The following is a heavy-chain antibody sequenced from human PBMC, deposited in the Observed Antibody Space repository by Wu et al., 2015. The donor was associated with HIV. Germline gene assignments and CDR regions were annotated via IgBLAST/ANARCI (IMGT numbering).Heavy chain of an antibody. CDR3: ATAQLLPYSPDY. J-gene: IGHJ4*02. D-gene: IGHD5-18*01. V-gene: IGHV1-69*11. CDR1: GGSFSRSG. CDR2: IIPNHGGA. Sequence: QVQLVQSGAEVKKPGSSVKVSCKASGGSFSRSGISWVRQAPGKGFEWMGRIIPNHGGANYAEKFEGRVTITADEATNTAYMELSSLRSEDTAVYYCATAQLLPYSPDYWGQGTLVTVSS.